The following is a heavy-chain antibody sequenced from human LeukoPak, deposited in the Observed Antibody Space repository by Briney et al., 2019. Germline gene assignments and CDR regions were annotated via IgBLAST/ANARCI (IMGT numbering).Heavy chain of an antibody. CDR3: AKDAYYDFWSGYPPHY. CDR2: ISSGSSDI. J-gene: IGHJ4*02. CDR1: GFPFSKYS. D-gene: IGHD3-3*01. V-gene: IGHV3-21*05. Sequence: GGSLRLSCVASGFPFSKYSMNWVRQAPGKGLEWVSYISSGSSDIYYADSVKGRFTISRDNSKNTLYVQMNSLRAEDTAVYYCAKDAYYDFWSGYPPHYWGQGTLVTVSS.